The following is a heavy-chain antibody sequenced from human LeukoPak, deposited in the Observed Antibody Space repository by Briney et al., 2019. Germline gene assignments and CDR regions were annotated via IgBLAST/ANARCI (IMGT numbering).Heavy chain of an antibody. D-gene: IGHD3-22*01. J-gene: IGHJ4*02. CDR1: GYTFTSYG. CDR2: ISAYNGNT. CDR3: AREDYDSRGYYPAPDY. Sequence: ASVKVSCKASGYTFTSYGISWVRQAPGQRLEWMGWISAYNGNTNYAQKLQGRVTMTTDTSTSTAYMELRSLRSDDTAVYYCAREDYDSRGYYPAPDYWGQGTLVAVSS. V-gene: IGHV1-18*01.